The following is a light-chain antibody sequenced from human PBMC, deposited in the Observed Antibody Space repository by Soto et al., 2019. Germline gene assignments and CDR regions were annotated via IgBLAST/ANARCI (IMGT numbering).Light chain of an antibody. V-gene: IGKV3-20*01. CDR1: QSVSSSY. CDR3: QQYGSSPPYP. J-gene: IGKJ2*01. Sequence: EIVLTQSPGTLSLSPGERATLSCRASQSVSSSYLAWYQQKPGQAPRLLIYGASSRATGIPDRFSGSGSGTAFPLTISRLEPEDFAVYYSQQYGSSPPYPFGQGPKLEIK. CDR2: GAS.